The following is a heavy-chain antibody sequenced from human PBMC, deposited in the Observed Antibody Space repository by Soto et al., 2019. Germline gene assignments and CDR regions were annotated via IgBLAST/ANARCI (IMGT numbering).Heavy chain of an antibody. D-gene: IGHD3-22*01. CDR1: GGTFSSYG. Sequence: GGSLRLSCAASGGTFSSYGMHWVRQAPGKGLEWVAVISDDGSNEYYADSVKGRFTISRDNSKNTLYLQMSSLRAEDTAVYYCAKPAIITMIVVVSYFDYWGQGTRVTVSS. J-gene: IGHJ4*02. V-gene: IGHV3-30*18. CDR2: ISDDGSNE. CDR3: AKPAIITMIVVVSYFDY.